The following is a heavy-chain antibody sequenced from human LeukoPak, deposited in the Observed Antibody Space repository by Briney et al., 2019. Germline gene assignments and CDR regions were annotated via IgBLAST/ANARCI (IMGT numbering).Heavy chain of an antibody. D-gene: IGHD4-23*01. Sequence: GGSLRLSCAASGFTFSSYAMSWVRQAPGKGLEWVSAISGSGGSTYYADSVKGRFTISRDNSKNTLYLQMNSLRAEDTAVYYCANSLELNTVVTLFDYWGQGTLVTVSS. CDR1: GFTFSSYA. CDR2: ISGSGGST. J-gene: IGHJ4*02. CDR3: ANSLELNTVVTLFDY. V-gene: IGHV3-23*01.